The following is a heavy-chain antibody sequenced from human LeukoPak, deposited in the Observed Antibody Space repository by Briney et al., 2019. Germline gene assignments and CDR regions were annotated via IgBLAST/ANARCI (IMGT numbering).Heavy chain of an antibody. V-gene: IGHV3-30*02. CDR2: MWYDGNEK. Sequence: GGSLRLSCEASGFTFSTYGMHWVRQAPGKGLEWVAFMWYDGNEKYYADSAKGRFTISRDSSKNTLYLQMNSLRAEDTAIYYCATEQEGRRAAFDYWGQGTLVTVSS. J-gene: IGHJ4*02. CDR3: ATEQEGRRAAFDY. CDR1: GFTFSTYG. D-gene: IGHD1/OR15-1a*01.